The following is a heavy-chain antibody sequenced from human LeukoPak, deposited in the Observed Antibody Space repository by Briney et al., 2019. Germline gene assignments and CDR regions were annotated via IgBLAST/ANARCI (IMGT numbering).Heavy chain of an antibody. CDR2: IYSGGST. CDR1: GFTLNNYW. CDR3: ARGSAGSLYFDY. D-gene: IGHD3-10*01. Sequence: GGSLRLSCVASGFTLNNYWMSWVRQAPGKGLEWVSVIYSGGSTYYADSVKGRFTISRDNSKNTLYLQMNSLRAEDTAVYYCARGSAGSLYFDYWGQGTLVTVSS. V-gene: IGHV3-53*01. J-gene: IGHJ4*02.